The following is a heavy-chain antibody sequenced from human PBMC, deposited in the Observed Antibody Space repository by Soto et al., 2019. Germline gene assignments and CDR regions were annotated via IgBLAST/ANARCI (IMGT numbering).Heavy chain of an antibody. D-gene: IGHD1-1*01. Sequence: GGSLRLSCAASGFTFSIYAMTWVRQSPGKGLEWVAVISYDGSNKYYADSVKGRFTISRDNSKNTLYLQMNSLRAEDTAVYYCAKGAVPTTPVPLFDYWGQGTLVTVSS. CDR1: GFTFSIYA. J-gene: IGHJ4*02. CDR3: AKGAVPTTPVPLFDY. V-gene: IGHV3-30*18. CDR2: ISYDGSNK.